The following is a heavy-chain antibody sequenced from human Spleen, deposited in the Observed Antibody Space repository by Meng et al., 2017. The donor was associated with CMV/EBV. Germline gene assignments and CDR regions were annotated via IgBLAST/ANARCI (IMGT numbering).Heavy chain of an antibody. CDR1: GFAFSSYG. CDR3: AKADEGHPLDY. J-gene: IGHJ4*02. V-gene: IGHV3-30*02. D-gene: IGHD5-24*01. Sequence: GESLKISCEASGFAFSSYGMNWVRQAPGKGLEWVALIRDDAKTKDYADSVKGRFSISRDNSKNTLYPQLHGLRPEDTAVYYCAKADEGHPLDYWGQGTVVTVSS. CDR2: IRDDAKTK.